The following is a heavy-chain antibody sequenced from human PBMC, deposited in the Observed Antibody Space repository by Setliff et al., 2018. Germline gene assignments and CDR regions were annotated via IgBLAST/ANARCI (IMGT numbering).Heavy chain of an antibody. CDR1: GFTFSTYR. CDR3: ARTCSGSCCYGGLES. V-gene: IGHV3-33*08. CDR2: IWDDGVKK. Sequence: PGGSLRLSCAASGFTFSTYRMHWVRQAPGKGLEWVAVIWDDGVKKYHADSVKGRFTISRDNSKNTLYLQMNSLRPEDTAVYYCARTCSGSCCYGGLESWGQGTPVTVSS. D-gene: IGHD2-15*01. J-gene: IGHJ4*02.